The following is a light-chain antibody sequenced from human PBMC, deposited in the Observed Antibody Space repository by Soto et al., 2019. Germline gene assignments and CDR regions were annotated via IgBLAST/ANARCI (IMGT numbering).Light chain of an antibody. CDR3: QQYAGSPWT. CDR2: GAS. J-gene: IGKJ1*01. CDR1: QSVSSTY. Sequence: EIVLTQSPGTLSLSRGERATLSCRASQSVSSTYLAWYQQKPGQAPRLLIYGASSRATGIPDRFSGSGSGTDFTLTISRLEPEDFAVYYCQQYAGSPWTFGQGTKVDI. V-gene: IGKV3-20*01.